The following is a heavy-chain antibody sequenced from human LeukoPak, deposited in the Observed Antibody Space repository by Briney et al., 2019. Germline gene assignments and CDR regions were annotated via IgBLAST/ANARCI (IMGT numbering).Heavy chain of an antibody. V-gene: IGHV3-11*01. CDR3: ARDGHYDILTGYFQD. CDR1: GFTFTDYY. J-gene: IGHJ1*01. D-gene: IGHD3-9*01. Sequence: GGSLRLSCAASGFTFTDYYMSWTRQAPGKGLEWVSYITNSGTTIYYADSVKGRFTISRDNAKNSLYLQMNSLRAEDTAVYYCARDGHYDILTGYFQDWGQGTLVTVSS. CDR2: ITNSGTTI.